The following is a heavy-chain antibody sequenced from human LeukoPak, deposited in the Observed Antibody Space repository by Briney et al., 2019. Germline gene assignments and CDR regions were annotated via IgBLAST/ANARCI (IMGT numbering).Heavy chain of an antibody. J-gene: IGHJ3*02. Sequence: SETLSPTCTVSGDSISGFYWAWVRQPAGKGLQWIGRISSSGTSNYSPSLKSRITLSVDTSVSQFSLKVASVTAADSAVYYCARAPSSAYDVFDTWGHGTTVIVSS. CDR3: ARAPSSAYDVFDT. CDR1: GDSISGFY. V-gene: IGHV4-4*07. CDR2: ISSSGTS.